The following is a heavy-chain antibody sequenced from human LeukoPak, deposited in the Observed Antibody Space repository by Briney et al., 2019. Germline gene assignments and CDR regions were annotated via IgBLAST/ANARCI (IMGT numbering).Heavy chain of an antibody. Sequence: SETLSLTCTVSGGSISSYYWSWIRQPAGKGLEWIGRIYTSGSTNYNPSLKSRVTMSVDTSKNQFSLKLSSVTAADTAVYYCARVNIVVPAAMPDYYYGMDVWGQGTTVTVSS. CDR3: ARVNIVVPAAMPDYYYGMDV. CDR2: IYTSGST. V-gene: IGHV4-4*07. J-gene: IGHJ6*02. CDR1: GGSISSYY. D-gene: IGHD2-2*01.